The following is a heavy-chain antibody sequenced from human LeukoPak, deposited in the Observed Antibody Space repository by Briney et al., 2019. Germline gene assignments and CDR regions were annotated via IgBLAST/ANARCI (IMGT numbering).Heavy chain of an antibody. V-gene: IGHV3-7*01. J-gene: IGHJ4*02. Sequence: GGSLRLSCVASEPTFSGNWMSWVGQAPGRGLEWVANIKQDGGDKYYVDSVKGRFTISRDNAKKSLYLQMNSLRAEDTAVYYCATGQQLGYWGQGTLVTVSS. CDR2: IKQDGGDK. D-gene: IGHD6-13*01. CDR1: EPTFSGNW. CDR3: ATGQQLGY.